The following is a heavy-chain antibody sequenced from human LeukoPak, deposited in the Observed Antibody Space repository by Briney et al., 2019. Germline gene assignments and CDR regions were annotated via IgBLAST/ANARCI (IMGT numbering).Heavy chain of an antibody. CDR2: INPSGGSS. D-gene: IGHD5-18*01. J-gene: IGHJ4*02. CDR1: GYTFTSYY. Sequence: GASVKVSCKASGYTFTSYYMHWVRQAPGQGLEWMGVINPSGGSSSYAQKFQGRVTMTRDTSTSTVYMELSSLRSEDTAVYYCAREGSYGYVEGDWGQGTLVTVSS. CDR3: AREGSYGYVEGD. V-gene: IGHV1-46*01.